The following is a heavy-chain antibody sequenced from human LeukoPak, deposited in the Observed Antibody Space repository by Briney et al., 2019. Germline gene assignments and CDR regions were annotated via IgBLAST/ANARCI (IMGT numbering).Heavy chain of an antibody. CDR2: IYYSGST. CDR3: ARNGYGVYVLDY. J-gene: IGHJ4*02. Sequence: PSETLSLTCTVSGGSISSGGYYWSWIRQHPGKGLEWIGYIYYSGSTYYDPSLKSRVTISVDTSKNQFSLKLSSVTAADTAVYYCARNGYGVYVLDYWGQGTLVTVSS. V-gene: IGHV4-31*03. CDR1: GGSISSGGYY. D-gene: IGHD4-17*01.